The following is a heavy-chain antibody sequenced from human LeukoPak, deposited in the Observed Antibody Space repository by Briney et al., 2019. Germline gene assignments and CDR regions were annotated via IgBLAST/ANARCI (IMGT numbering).Heavy chain of an antibody. J-gene: IGHJ3*02. Sequence: GASVKVSCKASGGTFSSYAISWVRQAPGQGLEWMGGIIPIFGTANYAQKFQGRVTITTDTSTSTAYMELRSLRSDDTAVYYCASLYGGYSYGSDAFDIWGQGTMVTVSS. CDR3: ASLYGGYSYGSDAFDI. CDR2: IIPIFGTA. D-gene: IGHD5-18*01. CDR1: GGTFSSYA. V-gene: IGHV1-69*05.